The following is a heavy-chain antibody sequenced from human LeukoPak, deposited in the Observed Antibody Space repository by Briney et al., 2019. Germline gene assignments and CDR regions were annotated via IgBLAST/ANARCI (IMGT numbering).Heavy chain of an antibody. CDR3: ARHASVDGNWPRPLDY. J-gene: IGHJ4*02. Sequence: PSETLSLTCTVSGGSISSSPYYWGWIRQPPGKGLEWIGNIYYSGSTYYNVSLKTRVTISVDTSKNQFSLKLTSVTAADTAVYYCARHASVDGNWPRPLDYWGQGSLVTVSS. V-gene: IGHV4-39*01. CDR2: IYYSGST. CDR1: GGSISSSPYY. D-gene: IGHD6-19*01.